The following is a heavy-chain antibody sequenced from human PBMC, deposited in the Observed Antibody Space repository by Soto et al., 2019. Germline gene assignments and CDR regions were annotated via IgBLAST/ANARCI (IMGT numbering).Heavy chain of an antibody. CDR2: ISWNSGSI. CDR1: GFTFDDHG. J-gene: IGHJ1*01. V-gene: IGHV3-9*01. CDR3: VRDTSSGWHLKAH. Sequence: EVDLVESGGGLAQPGRSLRLSCVASGFTFDDHGMHWVRQIPGRGLEWVSGISWNSGSIGYAESVKGRFTIFRDNAKNSLYLKMNSLRQEDTALYYCVRDTSSGWHLKAHWGQGVQVSVSS. D-gene: IGHD3-9*01.